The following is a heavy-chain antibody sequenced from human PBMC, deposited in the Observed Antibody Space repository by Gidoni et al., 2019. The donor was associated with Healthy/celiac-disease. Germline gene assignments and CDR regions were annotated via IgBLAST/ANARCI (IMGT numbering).Heavy chain of an antibody. J-gene: IGHJ3*02. CDR1: GYSFTSYW. CDR3: ARLGDTDFWSGYYHPSGYAFDI. D-gene: IGHD3-3*01. CDR2: IYPGDADT. Sequence: EVQLVQSGAEVKKPGESLKISCKGSGYSFTSYWIGWVRQMPGKGLEWMGIIYPGDADTRYSPSFQGQVTISADKSISTAYLQWSSLKASDTAMYYCARLGDTDFWSGYYHPSGYAFDIWGQGTMVTVSS. V-gene: IGHV5-51*01.